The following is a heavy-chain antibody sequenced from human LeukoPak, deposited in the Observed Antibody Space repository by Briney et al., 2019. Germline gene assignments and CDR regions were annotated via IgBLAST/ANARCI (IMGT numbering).Heavy chain of an antibody. D-gene: IGHD6-6*01. CDR1: GYTFTGYY. Sequence: GASVKVSCKASGYTFTGYYMHWVRQAPGQGLEWMGWINPNSGGTNYAQKFQGRVTMTRDTSISTAYMELSRLRSDDTAVYYCARDRGLQPDREYIIDYWGQGTLVTVSS. V-gene: IGHV1-2*02. J-gene: IGHJ4*02. CDR3: ARDRGLQPDREYIIDY. CDR2: INPNSGGT.